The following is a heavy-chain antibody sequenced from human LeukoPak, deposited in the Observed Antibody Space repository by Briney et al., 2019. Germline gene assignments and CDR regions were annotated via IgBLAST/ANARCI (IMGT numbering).Heavy chain of an antibody. CDR1: GFTFSSYS. J-gene: IGHJ3*02. D-gene: IGHD1-26*01. V-gene: IGHV3-48*04. CDR3: ARVFFAVWERVGAFDI. Sequence: GGSLRLSCAASGFTFSSYSMNWVRQAPGKGLEWVSYISSSSTIYYADSVKGRFTISRDNAKNSLYLQMNSLRAEDTAVYYCARVFFAVWERVGAFDIWGQGTMVTVSS. CDR2: ISSSSTI.